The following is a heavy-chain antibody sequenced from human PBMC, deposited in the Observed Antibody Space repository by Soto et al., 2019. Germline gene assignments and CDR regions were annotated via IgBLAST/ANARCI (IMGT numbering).Heavy chain of an antibody. CDR2: INHSGST. CDR3: ATRFYDSSGYYLFYFDS. V-gene: IGHV4-34*01. Sequence: QVQLHQWGAGLLKPSETLSLTCAVSGGSFSFYYWSWIRQPPGKELEWIVEINHSGSTNYKSSLKSRATISVDTSKNQFSQKLSSVTAAGPAVYSCATRFYDSSGYYLFYFDSWCQGTLVTVS. D-gene: IGHD3-22*01. CDR1: GGSFSFYY. J-gene: IGHJ4*02.